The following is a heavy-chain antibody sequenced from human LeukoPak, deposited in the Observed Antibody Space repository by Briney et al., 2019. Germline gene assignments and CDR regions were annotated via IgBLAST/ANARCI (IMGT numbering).Heavy chain of an antibody. J-gene: IGHJ4*02. Sequence: SETLSLNCAVYGGSFSGYYWSWIRQPPGKGLEWIGEINHSGSTNYNPSLKSRVTISVDTSKNQFSLKLSSVTAADTAVYYCARGRSYGSGSYYAREIPGPFDYWGQGTLSPSPQ. D-gene: IGHD3-10*01. CDR2: INHSGST. V-gene: IGHV4-34*01. CDR3: ARGRSYGSGSYYAREIPGPFDY. CDR1: GGSFSGYY.